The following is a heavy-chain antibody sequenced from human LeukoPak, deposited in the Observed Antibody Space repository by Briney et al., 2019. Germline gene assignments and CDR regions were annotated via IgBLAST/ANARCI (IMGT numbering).Heavy chain of an antibody. CDR2: ISYDGSNK. D-gene: IGHD3-9*01. CDR3: ARDVGYFDWLLYPGY. V-gene: IGHV3-30*04. CDR1: GFTFSSYA. Sequence: GGSLRLSCAASGFTFSSYAMHWVRQAPGKGLEWVAVISYDGSNKYYADSVKGRFTISRDNSKNTLYLQMNSLRAEDTAVYYCARDVGYFDWLLYPGYWGQGTLVTVSS. J-gene: IGHJ4*02.